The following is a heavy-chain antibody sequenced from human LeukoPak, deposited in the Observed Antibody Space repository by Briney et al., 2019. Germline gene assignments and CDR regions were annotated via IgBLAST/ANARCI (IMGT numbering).Heavy chain of an antibody. CDR2: IIPIFGTA. V-gene: IGHV1-69*05. D-gene: IGHD6-6*01. Sequence: ASVKVSCKASGGTFSSYAMIWVRQAPGQGLEWMGGIIPIFGTANYAQKFQGRVTITTDESTSTAYMELSSLRSEDTAVYYCASSTSVIAAPHWDYWGQGTLVTVSS. J-gene: IGHJ4*02. CDR1: GGTFSSYA. CDR3: ASSTSVIAAPHWDY.